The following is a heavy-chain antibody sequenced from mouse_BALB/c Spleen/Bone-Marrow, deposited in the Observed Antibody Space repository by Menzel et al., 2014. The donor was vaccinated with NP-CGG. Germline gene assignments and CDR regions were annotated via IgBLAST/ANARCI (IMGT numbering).Heavy chain of an antibody. CDR2: INPNTAYT. CDR1: GYTFTSYW. J-gene: IGHJ4*01. D-gene: IGHD1-1*01. V-gene: IGHV1-7*01. CDR3: ARSRIYFYGFREGNYAMDY. Sequence: SGTELAKPGASVKMSCKASGYTFTSYWIHWIKQRPGQGLEWIGYINPNTAYTDYNQNFKDKAALTADKSSNSVYIQLSSLTSEDSAVYYCARSRIYFYGFREGNYAMDYWGQGTSVTVSS.